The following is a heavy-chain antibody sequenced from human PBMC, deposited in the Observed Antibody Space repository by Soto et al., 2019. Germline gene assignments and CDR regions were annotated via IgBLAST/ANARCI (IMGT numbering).Heavy chain of an antibody. D-gene: IGHD5-18*01. J-gene: IGHJ4*02. V-gene: IGHV3-23*01. CDR3: AKEYRDGYNRSAFDY. CDR1: GFTFSSYA. CDR2: TSGSGGRR. Sequence: GGSLKLSCAASGFTFSSYAMSWVRQAPGKGLEWVSATSGSGGRRYPADSVKGRFTISRDNSKNTLYLKMNSLRAEDTAVYYCAKEYRDGYNRSAFDYWGQGTLVTVSS.